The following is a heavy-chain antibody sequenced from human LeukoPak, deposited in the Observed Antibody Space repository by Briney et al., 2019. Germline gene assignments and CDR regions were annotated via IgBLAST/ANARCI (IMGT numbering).Heavy chain of an antibody. CDR2: ISTYNDNT. CDR1: GYTFTSYG. V-gene: IGHV1-18*01. CDR3: AREGHCSSTSCYMY. Sequence: GASVKVSCKASGYTFTSYGISWVRQAPGQGLEWMGWISTYNDNTHYAQKFQGRVTMTTDTSTTTGYMELRSLRSDDTAVYYCAREGHCSSTSCYMYWGQGTLVTVSS. J-gene: IGHJ4*02. D-gene: IGHD2-2*02.